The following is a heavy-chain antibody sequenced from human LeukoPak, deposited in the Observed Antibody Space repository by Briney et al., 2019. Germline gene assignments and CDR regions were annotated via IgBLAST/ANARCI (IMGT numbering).Heavy chain of an antibody. D-gene: IGHD1-26*01. J-gene: IGHJ4*02. Sequence: ASVKVSCKASGYTFTVYYMHWVRQAPGQGLEWMGWINPNSGGTNYAQKFQGRVTMTEDTSTDTAYMELSSLRSEDTAVYYCALSVGATGYDYWGQGTLVSVSS. CDR1: GYTFTVYY. V-gene: IGHV1-2*02. CDR2: INPNSGGT. CDR3: ALSVGATGYDY.